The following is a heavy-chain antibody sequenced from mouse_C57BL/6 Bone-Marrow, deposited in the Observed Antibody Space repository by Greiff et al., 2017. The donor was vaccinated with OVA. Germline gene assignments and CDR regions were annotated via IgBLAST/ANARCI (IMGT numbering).Heavy chain of an antibody. CDR1: GFTFSNYW. J-gene: IGHJ3*01. CDR2: IRLKSDNYAT. V-gene: IGHV6-3*01. D-gene: IGHD1-1*01. Sequence: EVHLVESGGGLVQPGGSMKLSCVASGFTFSNYWMNWVRQSPEKGLEWVAQIRLKSDNYATHYAESVKGRFTISRDDSKSSVYLQMNNLRAEDTGIYYCTKSPHYYGSSWFAYWGQGTLVTVSA. CDR3: TKSPHYYGSSWFAY.